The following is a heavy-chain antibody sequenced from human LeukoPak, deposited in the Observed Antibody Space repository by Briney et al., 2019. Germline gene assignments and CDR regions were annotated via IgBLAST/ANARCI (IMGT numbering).Heavy chain of an antibody. Sequence: GGSLRLSCAASGFTFSSYAMSWVRQAPGKGLEWVSAISGSGGSTYYADSVKGRFTISRDNSKNTLYLQMNSLRAEDTAVYYCVSSQEVITFGGVIVTPFDYWGQGTLSPSPQ. CDR1: GFTFSSYA. CDR3: VSSQEVITFGGVIVTPFDY. J-gene: IGHJ4*02. D-gene: IGHD3-16*02. CDR2: ISGSGGST. V-gene: IGHV3-23*01.